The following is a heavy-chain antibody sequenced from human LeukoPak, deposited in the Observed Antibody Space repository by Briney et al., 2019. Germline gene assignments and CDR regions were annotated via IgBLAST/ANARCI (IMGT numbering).Heavy chain of an antibody. CDR1: RGSISTYY. J-gene: IGHJ6*03. CDR3: ARLHHDYGSGTYGGAYNYYMDV. V-gene: IGHV4-59*01. Sequence: TSETLSLTCTVSRGSISTYYWTWIRQSPGKGLEWIGYIYYTGSTSYNPSLQSRVTISVDTSKNQFSLRLNSVTAADTAVYYCARLHHDYGSGTYGGAYNYYMDVWGKGTTVTVSS. CDR2: IYYTGST. D-gene: IGHD3-10*01.